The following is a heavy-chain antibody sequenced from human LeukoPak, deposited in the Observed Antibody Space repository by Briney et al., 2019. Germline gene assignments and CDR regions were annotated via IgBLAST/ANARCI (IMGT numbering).Heavy chain of an antibody. Sequence: GGSLRFSCAASGFTFSSYAMSWVRQAPGKGLEWVSTIGGSGGATYYADSVKGRFTISRDNSKNTLYLQMNSLRVEDTALYYCAKDYLGGAAAGTFDYWGQGTLVTVSS. D-gene: IGHD6-13*01. J-gene: IGHJ4*02. V-gene: IGHV3-23*01. CDR1: GFTFSSYA. CDR2: IGGSGGAT. CDR3: AKDYLGGAAAGTFDY.